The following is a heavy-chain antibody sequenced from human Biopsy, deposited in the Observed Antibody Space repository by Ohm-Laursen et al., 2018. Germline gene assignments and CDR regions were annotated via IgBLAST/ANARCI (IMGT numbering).Heavy chain of an antibody. Sequence: GASVKVSCKTSGGSFSMDAFSWMRQAPGQGLEWMGWINAKTGDTNYAQKFQGRVTMTRDTSISTAYVDLSSLRPDDTAVYYCTRGGYYYDSLAYYYWFDPWGQGTLVTVSS. J-gene: IGHJ5*02. V-gene: IGHV1-2*02. CDR2: INAKTGDT. D-gene: IGHD3-22*01. CDR1: GGSFSMDA. CDR3: TRGGYYYDSLAYYYWFDP.